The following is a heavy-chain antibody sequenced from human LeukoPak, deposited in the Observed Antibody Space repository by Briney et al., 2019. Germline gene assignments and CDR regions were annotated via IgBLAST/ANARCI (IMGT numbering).Heavy chain of an antibody. CDR3: ARAYPHYYYYYMDV. CDR2: IYTSGST. J-gene: IGHJ6*03. Sequence: PSGTLSLTCAVSGGSISSGSYYWSWIRQPAGKGLEWIGRIYTSGSTNYNPSLKSRVTISVDTSKNQFSLKLSSVTAADTAVYYCARAYPHYYYYYMDVWGKGTTVTVSS. V-gene: IGHV4-61*02. D-gene: IGHD3-16*01. CDR1: GGSISSGSYY.